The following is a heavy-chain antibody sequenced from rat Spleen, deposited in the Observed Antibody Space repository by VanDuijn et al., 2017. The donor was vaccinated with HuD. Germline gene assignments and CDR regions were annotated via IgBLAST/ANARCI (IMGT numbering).Heavy chain of an antibody. J-gene: IGHJ4*01. Sequence: EVQLIESGGGLVQPGRSMKLSCAASGFTFSNYGMAWVRQAPTKGLEWVASISTSGGNLYYRDSVKGRFTVARDNAKSTLYLQMDSRRSEDTASYYCARHVSYYVMDAWGQGASVTVSS. CDR3: ARHVSYYVMDA. V-gene: IGHV5-25*01. CDR2: ISTSGGNL. D-gene: IGHD1-11*01. CDR1: GFTFSNYG.